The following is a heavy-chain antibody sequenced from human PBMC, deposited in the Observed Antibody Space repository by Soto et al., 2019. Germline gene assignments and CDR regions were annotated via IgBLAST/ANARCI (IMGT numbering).Heavy chain of an antibody. CDR1: GFSFSTYS. V-gene: IGHV3-48*02. D-gene: IGHD1-26*01. J-gene: IGHJ4*02. CDR3: TRESTSTLGIVGAIYGDH. Sequence: EVQLVESGGGLEQPGGSVRLSCAASGFSFSTYSMNWVRQAPGKGLEWVSYISSSSSTVYYADSVKGRFTISRDNAKNSLYLQMNSLRDEDTAVYYCTRESTSTLGIVGAIYGDHWGQGTLVTVSS. CDR2: ISSSSSTV.